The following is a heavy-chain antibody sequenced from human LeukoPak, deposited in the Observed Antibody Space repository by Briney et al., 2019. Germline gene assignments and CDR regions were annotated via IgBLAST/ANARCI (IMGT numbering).Heavy chain of an antibody. CDR1: GNTFTGYY. CDR2: INPNSGGT. D-gene: IGHD3-9*01. V-gene: IGHV1-2*02. J-gene: IGHJ4*01. CDR3: ARHSSYDILTGYYQGGFDY. Sequence: GASVKVSCKASGNTFTGYYMHWVRQAPGQGLEWMGWINPNSGGTNYAQKFQGRVTMTRDTSISTAYMELSRLRSDDTAVYYCARHSSYDILTGYYQGGFDYWGQGTLVTVSS.